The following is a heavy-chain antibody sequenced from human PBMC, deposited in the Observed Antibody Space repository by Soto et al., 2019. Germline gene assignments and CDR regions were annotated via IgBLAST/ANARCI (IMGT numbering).Heavy chain of an antibody. V-gene: IGHV3-13*01. D-gene: IGHD5-18*01. Sequence: EVQLVESGGGLVQPGGSLRLSCAASGFTFSSYDMHWVRQATGKGLEWVSAIGTAGDTYYPGSVKGRFTISRENAKNSWYLQMNSLRAGDTAVYYGARSAAARGKYWYFDLWGRGTLVTVSS. CDR2: IGTAGDT. J-gene: IGHJ2*01. CDR3: ARSAAARGKYWYFDL. CDR1: GFTFSSYD.